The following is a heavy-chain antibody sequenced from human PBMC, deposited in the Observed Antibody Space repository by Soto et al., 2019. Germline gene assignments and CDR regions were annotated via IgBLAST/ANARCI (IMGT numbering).Heavy chain of an antibody. J-gene: IGHJ4*02. CDR1: GFTFDDYA. V-gene: IGHV3-9*01. D-gene: IGHD6-13*01. CDR2: ISWNSGSI. CDR3: AKDKHSSSWYYPDY. Sequence: SLRLSCAASGFTFDDYAMHWVRQAPGKGLEWVSGISWNSGSIGYADSVKGRFTISRDNAKNSLYLQMNSLRAEDTALYYCAKDKHSSSWYYPDYWGQGTLVTVSS.